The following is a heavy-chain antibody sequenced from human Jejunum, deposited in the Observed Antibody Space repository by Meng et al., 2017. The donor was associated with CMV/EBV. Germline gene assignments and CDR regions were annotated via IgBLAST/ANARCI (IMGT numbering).Heavy chain of an antibody. CDR1: GFTFRSYW. CDR2: IDGDGSST. J-gene: IGHJ4*02. Sequence: VQPVESGGGVVQPGGSLRLSCVASGFTFRSYWIHWVRQAPGKAPMWVSYIDGDGSSTTYAESVKGRFTISRDHAKNTVYLQMNSLRAEDTAVYYCTRGRWLSDDYWGQGTLVTVSS. CDR3: TRGRWLSDDY. D-gene: IGHD6-19*01. V-gene: IGHV3-74*03.